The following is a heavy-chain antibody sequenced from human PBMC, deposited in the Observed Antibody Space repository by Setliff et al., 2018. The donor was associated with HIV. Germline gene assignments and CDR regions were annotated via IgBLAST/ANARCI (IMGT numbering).Heavy chain of an antibody. CDR1: GYTFSSYG. Sequence: ASVKVSCKASGYTFSSYGISWVRQAPGQGLQWVGWISGYNGNTHYAQNVQGRVTMTTDTSKNTAYMDLRSLRSDDTAVYYCTKDGLAAGARAFDIWGQGTMVTVSS. D-gene: IGHD6-13*01. J-gene: IGHJ3*02. CDR2: ISGYNGNT. CDR3: TKDGLAAGARAFDI. V-gene: IGHV1-18*01.